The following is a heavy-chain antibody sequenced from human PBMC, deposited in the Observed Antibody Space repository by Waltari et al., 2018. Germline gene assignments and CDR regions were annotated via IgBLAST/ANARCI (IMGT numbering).Heavy chain of an antibody. J-gene: IGHJ6*02. CDR3: ARGVGGQQRGVRYGMDV. CDR2: IYPGDSDT. D-gene: IGHD6-13*01. CDR1: GYSFTSYW. Sequence: EVQLVQSGAEVKKPGESLKISCKGSGYSFTSYWIGWVRQMPGKGLEWMGIIYPGDSDTRYSPSFQGQVTISRDNAKNSLYLQMNSLRAEDTAVYYCARGVGGQQRGVRYGMDVWGQGTTVTVSS. V-gene: IGHV5-51*03.